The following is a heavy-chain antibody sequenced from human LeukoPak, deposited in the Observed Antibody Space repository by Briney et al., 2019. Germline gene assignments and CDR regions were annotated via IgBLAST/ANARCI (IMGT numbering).Heavy chain of an antibody. Sequence: ASVKVSCKASGYTFTGYYMHWVRQAPGQGLEWMGWINPNSGGTNYAQKFQGRVTMTRDTSISTAYMELSRLRSDDTAVYYCARDPQGYYYDSSGYYWVNWGQGTLVTVSS. V-gene: IGHV1-2*02. J-gene: IGHJ4*02. CDR3: ARDPQGYYYDSSGYYWVN. D-gene: IGHD3-22*01. CDR1: GYTFTGYY. CDR2: INPNSGGT.